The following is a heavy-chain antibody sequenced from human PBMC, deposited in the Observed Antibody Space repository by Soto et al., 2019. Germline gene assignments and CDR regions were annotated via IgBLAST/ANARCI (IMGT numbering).Heavy chain of an antibody. CDR3: AKDQASGQGSFNS. CDR2: ISYDGSNQ. V-gene: IGHV3-30*18. CDR1: GFTFNIYG. Sequence: GGSLRLSCAASGFTFNIYGMHWVRQAPDKGLEWVALISYDGSNQYYADSVKGRFTISRDNSKNTLFLQMNSLRADDTAVYYCAKDQASGQGSFNSWGQGTLVTVSS. J-gene: IGHJ4*02.